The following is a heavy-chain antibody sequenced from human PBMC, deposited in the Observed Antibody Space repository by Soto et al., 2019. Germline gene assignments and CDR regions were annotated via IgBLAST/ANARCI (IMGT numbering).Heavy chain of an antibody. CDR2: ISWNSGSI. D-gene: IGHD2-2*01. Sequence: EVQLVESGGGLVQPGRSLRLSCAASGFTFDDYAMHWVRQAPGKGLEWVSGISWNSGSIGYADSVKGRFTISRDNAKNSLYLQMNSLRAEDTALYYCAKGGEYCSSTSCYFDYWGQGTLVTVSS. J-gene: IGHJ4*02. V-gene: IGHV3-9*01. CDR3: AKGGEYCSSTSCYFDY. CDR1: GFTFDDYA.